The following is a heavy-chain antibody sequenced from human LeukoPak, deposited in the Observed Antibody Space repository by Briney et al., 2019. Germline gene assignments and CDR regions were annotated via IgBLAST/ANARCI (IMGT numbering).Heavy chain of an antibody. J-gene: IGHJ5*02. V-gene: IGHV4-59*01. Sequence: PSETLSLTCTVSGGSISSYYWSWIRQPPGKGLEWIGYMYYSGSTNYNPSLKSRVTISVDTSKNQFSLKLSSVTAADTAVYYCARQYYYGSGSYSENWFVPWGQGTLVTVSS. CDR3: ARQYYYGSGSYSENWFVP. CDR1: GGSISSYY. D-gene: IGHD3-10*01. CDR2: MYYSGST.